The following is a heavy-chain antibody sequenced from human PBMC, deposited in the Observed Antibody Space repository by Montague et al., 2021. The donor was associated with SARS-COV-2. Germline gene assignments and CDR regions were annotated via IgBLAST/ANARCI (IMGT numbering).Heavy chain of an antibody. J-gene: IGHJ6*03. CDR3: ARLRDGVVPSPILGVGPYYSYYYMDV. Sequence: SETLSLTCAVHGTSFSGYYWNWIHQPPGKGLEWIGEINHGGSTKYSPSLTSRLTISADTSKNQFSLKLTSVAAADTAVYYCARLRDGVVPSPILGVGPYYSYYYMDVWGRGTTVTVSS. CDR2: INHGGST. D-gene: IGHD3-10*01. CDR1: GTSFSGYY. V-gene: IGHV4-34*01.